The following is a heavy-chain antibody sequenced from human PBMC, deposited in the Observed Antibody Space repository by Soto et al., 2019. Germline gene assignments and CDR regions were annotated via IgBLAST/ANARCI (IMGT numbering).Heavy chain of an antibody. CDR3: ARGQEGIVATH. D-gene: IGHD5-12*01. Sequence: QVQLQQWGAGLLKPSETLSLTCAVNGGSLTGYYWSWIRQPPGKGLEWIGEIKDGGVTNYSPSLKSRVTMSAETSKNQFSRKLNSVTAADTAVYYCARGQEGIVATHWDQGTLVTVSS. CDR1: GGSLTGYY. V-gene: IGHV4-34*01. J-gene: IGHJ4*02. CDR2: IKDGGVT.